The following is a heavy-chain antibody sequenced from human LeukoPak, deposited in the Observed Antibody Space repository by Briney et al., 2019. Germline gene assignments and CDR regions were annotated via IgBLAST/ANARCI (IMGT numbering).Heavy chain of an antibody. V-gene: IGHV3-48*01. J-gene: IGHJ6*03. Sequence: GGSLRLSRAASGFRLSSYSLSWVRQAPGKGLEWVSYASLSGTIYYADSVKGRFTISRDNARDSLSLQMSSLRVADTAVYCCATAPHGAIDYIDVWGRGTTVTV. CDR3: ATAPHGAIDYIDV. D-gene: IGHD3-16*01. CDR1: GFRLSSYS. CDR2: ASLSGTI.